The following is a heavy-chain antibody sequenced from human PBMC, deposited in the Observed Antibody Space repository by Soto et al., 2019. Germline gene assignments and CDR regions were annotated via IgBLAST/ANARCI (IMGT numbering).Heavy chain of an antibody. CDR1: GGSFSGYY. V-gene: IGHV4-34*01. J-gene: IGHJ5*02. CDR3: ARGVRLFLGWFDP. Sequence: SETLSLTCAVYGGSFSGYYWSWIRQPPGKVLEWIGEINHSGSTNYNPSLKSRVTISVDTSKNQFSLKLSSVTAADTPVYYCARGVRLFLGWFDPWGQGTLVTVSS. D-gene: IGHD3-3*01. CDR2: INHSGST.